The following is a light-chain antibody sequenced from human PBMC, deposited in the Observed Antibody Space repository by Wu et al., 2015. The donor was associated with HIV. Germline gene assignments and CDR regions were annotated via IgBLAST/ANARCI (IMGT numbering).Light chain of an antibody. J-gene: IGKJ2*03. Sequence: EIVMTQSPATLSVSPGERATLSCRASQSVSSNLAWYQQKPGQAPRLLIYGASTRATGIPARFSGSGSGTEFTLTISSLQSEDFAVYYCQQYNNWPPPYSFGQGTKRGDQT. CDR3: QQYNNWPPPYS. V-gene: IGKV3-15*01. CDR2: GAS. CDR1: QSVSSN.